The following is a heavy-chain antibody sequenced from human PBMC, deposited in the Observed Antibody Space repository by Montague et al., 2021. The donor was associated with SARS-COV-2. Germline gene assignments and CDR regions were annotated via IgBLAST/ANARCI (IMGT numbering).Heavy chain of an antibody. J-gene: IGHJ3*02. V-gene: IGHV4-39*02. Sequence: SETRSLTCSVSGDSISRSHYFWAWIRQPPGMGLEWIGSIYFAGKTYYHPSLKSRVTMSIDTSKNHFSLRLSSVTAADSAVFYCARWGLNNAFDIWGLGTMITISS. D-gene: IGHD1/OR15-1a*01. CDR2: IYFAGKT. CDR3: ARWGLNNAFDI. CDR1: GDSISRSHYF.